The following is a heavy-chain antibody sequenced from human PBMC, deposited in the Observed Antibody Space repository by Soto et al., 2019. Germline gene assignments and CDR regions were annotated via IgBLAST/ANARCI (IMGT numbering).Heavy chain of an antibody. CDR2: IIPIFGKG. V-gene: IGHV1-69*01. J-gene: IGHJ4*01. CDR1: GGIFSNYV. Sequence: QVQLVQSGAEVKKPGSSVKVACKASGGIFSNYVLNLVRQAPGQGLEWMGGIIPIFGKGNYAQKFNGRVTITADESTTTASIELRGLRSEDTAVYYCARRYYNSSGYFDYWGHGTLVTVSS. D-gene: IGHD3-22*01. CDR3: ARRYYNSSGYFDY.